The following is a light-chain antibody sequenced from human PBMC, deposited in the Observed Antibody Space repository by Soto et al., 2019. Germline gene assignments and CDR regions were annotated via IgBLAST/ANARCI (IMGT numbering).Light chain of an antibody. CDR3: QQRSNWPPRFT. CDR1: QSVSSY. V-gene: IGKV3-11*01. CDR2: DAS. J-gene: IGKJ3*01. Sequence: EIVLTQSPATLSLSPGERATLSCRASQSVSSYLAWYQQKPGQAPRLLIYDASNRATGIPARFSGSGSGTDFTLTISSIETEDFAVYYCQQRSNWPPRFTFGPGTKVDIK.